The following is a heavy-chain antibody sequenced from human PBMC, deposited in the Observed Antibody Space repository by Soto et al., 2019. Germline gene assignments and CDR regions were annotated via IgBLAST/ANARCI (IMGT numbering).Heavy chain of an antibody. Sequence: ASVPDSFKASGYTFSSYGISWVRPAPGQGLEWMGWISGYSGHTYYAQKFQGRVTMTRNTSISTAYMELSSLRSEDTAVYYCARERSAAGTGWFDPWGQGTLVTVSS. CDR1: GYTFSSYG. D-gene: IGHD6-13*01. CDR3: ARERSAAGTGWFDP. J-gene: IGHJ5*02. V-gene: IGHV1-18*01. CDR2: ISGYSGHT.